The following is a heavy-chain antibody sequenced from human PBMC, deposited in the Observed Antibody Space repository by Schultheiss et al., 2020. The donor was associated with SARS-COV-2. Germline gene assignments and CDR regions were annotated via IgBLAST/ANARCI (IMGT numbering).Heavy chain of an antibody. J-gene: IGHJ4*02. CDR1: GGSVSSGSYY. V-gene: IGHV4-61*01. CDR3: ARGRVYYDFWSGLVY. D-gene: IGHD3-3*01. CDR2: INHSGST. Sequence: SETLSLTCTVSGGSVSSGSYYWSWIRQPPGKGLEWIGEINHSGSTNYNPSLKSRVTISVDTSKSQFSLKLSSVTAADTAVYYCARGRVYYDFWSGLVYWGQGTLVTVSS.